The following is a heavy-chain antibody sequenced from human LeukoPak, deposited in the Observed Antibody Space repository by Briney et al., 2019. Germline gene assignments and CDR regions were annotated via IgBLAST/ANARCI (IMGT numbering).Heavy chain of an antibody. CDR3: AKDLMGYSYGPFDY. J-gene: IGHJ4*02. CDR2: ISWNSGSI. D-gene: IGHD5-18*01. Sequence: PGGSLRLSCAASGFTFDDYAMHWVRQAPGKGLEWVSGISWNSGSIGYADSVKGRFTISRDNAKNSLYLQMNSLRAEDMALYYCAKDLMGYSYGPFDYWGQGTLVTVSS. V-gene: IGHV3-9*03. CDR1: GFTFDDYA.